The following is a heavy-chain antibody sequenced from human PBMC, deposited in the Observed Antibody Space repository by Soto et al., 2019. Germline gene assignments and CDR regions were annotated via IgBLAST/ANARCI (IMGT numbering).Heavy chain of an antibody. Sequence: PSETLSLTCTVSGGSISSYYWSWIRQPPGKGLEWIGYIYYSGSTNYNPSLKSRVTISVDTSKNQFSLKLSSVTAADTAVYYCARDQFDSYGPKGGLDYWGQGTLVTV. CDR3: ARDQFDSYGPKGGLDY. V-gene: IGHV4-59*01. J-gene: IGHJ4*02. CDR2: IYYSGST. D-gene: IGHD5-18*01. CDR1: GGSISSYY.